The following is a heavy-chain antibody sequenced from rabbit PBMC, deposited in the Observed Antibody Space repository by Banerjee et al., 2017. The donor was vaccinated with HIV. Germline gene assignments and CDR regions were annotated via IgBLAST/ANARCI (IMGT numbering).Heavy chain of an antibody. CDR2: IYTGDGVT. CDR3: ARDSGSDNL. CDR1: GFSFSSSYY. Sequence: QSLEESGGDLVKPGASLTLTCTASGFSFSSSYYMCWVRQAPGKGLEWIACIYTGDGVTYYANWAKGRFTISKTSSTTVTLQMTSLTAADTATYFCARDSGSDNLWGPGTLVTVS. D-gene: IGHD1-1*01. J-gene: IGHJ4*01. V-gene: IGHV1S40*01.